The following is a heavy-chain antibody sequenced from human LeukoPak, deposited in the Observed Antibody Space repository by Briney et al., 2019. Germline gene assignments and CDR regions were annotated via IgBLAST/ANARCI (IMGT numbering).Heavy chain of an antibody. V-gene: IGHV3-30*09. CDR2: ISYDVNNK. CDR1: GFTFSSYA. J-gene: IGHJ6*03. CDR3: ARVGYYYYMDV. Sequence: GGSLRLSCAASGFTFSSYAMHWVRQAPGKGLEWVAVISYDVNNKYYADSVKGRFAISRDNAKNSLYLQMNSLRAEDTAVYYCARVGYYYYMDVWGQGTMVTVSS.